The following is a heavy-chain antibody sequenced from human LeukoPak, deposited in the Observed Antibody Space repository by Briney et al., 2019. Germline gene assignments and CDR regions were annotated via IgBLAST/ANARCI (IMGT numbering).Heavy chain of an antibody. CDR1: GGSFSGYY. D-gene: IGHD2-2*03. CDR2: INHSGST. V-gene: IGHV4-34*01. CDR3: ARGALDIVVVPAATYWEIFDY. J-gene: IGHJ4*02. Sequence: SETLSLTCAVYGGSFSGYYWSWIRQPPGKGLEWIGEINHSGSTNYNPSLKSRVTISVDTSKNQFSLKLSSVTAADTAVYYCARGALDIVVVPAATYWEIFDYWGQGTLVTVSS.